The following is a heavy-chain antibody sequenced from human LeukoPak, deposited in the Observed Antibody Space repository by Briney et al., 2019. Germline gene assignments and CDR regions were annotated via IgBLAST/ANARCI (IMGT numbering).Heavy chain of an antibody. CDR2: VYYDGST. D-gene: IGHD1-20*01. Sequence: PSETLSLTCTVSGDSFSSANYYWTWVRQPPGKGLEWIGYVYYDGSTYYHPSLQSRLAISVDTPKNQFSLNLTSVTAADTAVYYCVRGLTGYSYFFDYWGQGALVTVSS. CDR1: GDSFSSANYY. J-gene: IGHJ4*02. CDR3: VRGLTGYSYFFDY. V-gene: IGHV4-30-4*08.